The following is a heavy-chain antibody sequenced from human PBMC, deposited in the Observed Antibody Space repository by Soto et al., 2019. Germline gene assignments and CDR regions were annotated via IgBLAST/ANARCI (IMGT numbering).Heavy chain of an antibody. J-gene: IGHJ5*02. CDR3: ARGIRGPAAICNWFDP. D-gene: IGHD2-2*01. CDR2: IIPIFGTA. CDR1: GGTFSSYA. V-gene: IGHV1-69*01. Sequence: QVQLVQSGAEVKKPGSSVKVSCKASGGTFSSYAISWVRQAPGQGLEWMGGIIPIFGTANYAQKFQGRVTITADEFTSTAYMELSSLRSEDTAVYYCARGIRGPAAICNWFDPWGQGPLVTVSS.